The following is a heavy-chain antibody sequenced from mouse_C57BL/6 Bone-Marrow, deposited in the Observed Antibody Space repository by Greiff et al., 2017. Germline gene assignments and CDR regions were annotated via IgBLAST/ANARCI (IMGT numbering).Heavy chain of an antibody. CDR3: ADYDLSMDY. Sequence: EVKLMEFGGGLVKPGGSLKLSCAASGFTFSSYAMSWVRQTPEKRLEWVATISDGGSYTYYPDNVKGRFTISRDNAKNNLYLQMSHLKSEDTALYYCADYDLSMDYWGQGTSVTVSS. J-gene: IGHJ4*01. D-gene: IGHD2-4*01. CDR1: GFTFSSYA. V-gene: IGHV5-4*03. CDR2: ISDGGSYT.